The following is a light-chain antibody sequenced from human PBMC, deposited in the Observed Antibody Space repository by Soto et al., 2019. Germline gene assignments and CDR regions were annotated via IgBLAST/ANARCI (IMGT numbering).Light chain of an antibody. CDR2: DVS. J-gene: IGKJ4*01. CDR1: QSVSSN. V-gene: IGKV3-15*01. Sequence: EIVMTQSPATLSVSPGERATLSCRASQSVSSNLAWYQQKPGQAPRLLIYDVSTRATGIPARFSGSGSGTEYTLTISSLQSEDSAVSYCQQCSWHPFTVTFGGGTKVEIK. CDR3: QQCSWHPFTVT.